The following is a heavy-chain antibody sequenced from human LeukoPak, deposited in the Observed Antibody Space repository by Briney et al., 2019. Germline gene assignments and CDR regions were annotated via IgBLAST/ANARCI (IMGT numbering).Heavy chain of an antibody. Sequence: GRSLRLSCAASGFTFDDYAMHWVRQAPGKGLEWVSGSSWNSGSIGYADSVKGRFTISRDNAKNSLYLQMNSLRAEDTALYYCAKALYYYDSSGYYSPLDYWGQGTLVTVSS. CDR2: SSWNSGSI. J-gene: IGHJ4*02. V-gene: IGHV3-9*01. CDR1: GFTFDDYA. CDR3: AKALYYYDSSGYYSPLDY. D-gene: IGHD3-22*01.